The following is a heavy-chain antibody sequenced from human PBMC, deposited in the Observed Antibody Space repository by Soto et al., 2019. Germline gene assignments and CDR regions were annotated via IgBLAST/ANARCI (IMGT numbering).Heavy chain of an antibody. CDR2: IYYSGST. CDR3: ARLLNWFDP. CDR1: GGSISSSSYY. J-gene: IGHJ5*02. Sequence: SETLSLTCTVSGGSISSSSYYWGWIRQPPGKGLEWIGSIYYSGSTYYNPSLKSRVTISVDTSKNQFSLKLSSVTAADTAAYYCARLLNWFDPWGQGTLVTVSS. V-gene: IGHV4-39*01.